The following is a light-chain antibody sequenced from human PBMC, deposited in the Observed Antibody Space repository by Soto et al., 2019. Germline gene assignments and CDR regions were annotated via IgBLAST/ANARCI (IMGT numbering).Light chain of an antibody. CDR2: DAS. CDR1: QKIRNL. V-gene: IGKV1-5*01. Sequence: DIQLTQSPSTLSAAVGDSVTITCRASQKIRNLLAWYQQKPGRAPKPLIFDASTLRTGVQSRFSGSGSGSELNFTITGLQPDDFATYFCQQYYTYATFGHGTRLDIK. J-gene: IGKJ5*01. CDR3: QQYYTYAT.